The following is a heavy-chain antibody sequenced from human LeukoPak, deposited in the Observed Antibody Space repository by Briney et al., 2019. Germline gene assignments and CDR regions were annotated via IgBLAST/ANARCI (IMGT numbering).Heavy chain of an antibody. CDR3: AREEFGYSSGWSLDAFDI. CDR1: GFTFSSYD. V-gene: IGHV3-13*01. CDR2: IGTAGDT. Sequence: GGSLRLSCAASGFTFSSYDMHWVRQATGKGLEWVSAIGTAGDTYYPGSVKGRFTISRENAKNSLYLQMNSLRAGDTAVYYCAREEFGYSSGWSLDAFDIWGQGTMVTVSS. D-gene: IGHD6-19*01. J-gene: IGHJ3*02.